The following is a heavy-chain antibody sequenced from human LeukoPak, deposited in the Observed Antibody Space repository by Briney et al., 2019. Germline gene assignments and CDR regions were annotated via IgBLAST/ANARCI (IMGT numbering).Heavy chain of an antibody. D-gene: IGHD6-19*01. V-gene: IGHV3-53*01. Sequence: PGGSLRLSCAGSGFTFSSYSMNWVRQAPGKGLESVSVISNDGGTYYADSVKGRFTISRDNSKNTVYLQMNSLRAEDTAVYYCAGDKTSSGWYEIDYWGQGTLVTVSS. J-gene: IGHJ4*02. CDR3: AGDKTSSGWYEIDY. CDR2: ISNDGGT. CDR1: GFTFSSYS.